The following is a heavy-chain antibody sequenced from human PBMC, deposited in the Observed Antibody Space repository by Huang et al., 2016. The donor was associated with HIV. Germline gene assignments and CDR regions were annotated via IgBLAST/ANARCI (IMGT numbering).Heavy chain of an antibody. CDR2: IIPICGTA. Sequence: QVLLVQSGAEMRKPGSSVKVSCTAFGGTFSSYAISWVRQAPGQGLGWMGGIIPICGTANYTQKFQGRVTSTVDESTNTGYMELTRLTSEDTAVYYCARTAYSYGFRQGYNWFDPWGQGTPVTVSS. D-gene: IGHD5-18*01. CDR3: ARTAYSYGFRQGYNWFDP. V-gene: IGHV1-69*13. CDR1: GGTFSSYA. J-gene: IGHJ5*02.